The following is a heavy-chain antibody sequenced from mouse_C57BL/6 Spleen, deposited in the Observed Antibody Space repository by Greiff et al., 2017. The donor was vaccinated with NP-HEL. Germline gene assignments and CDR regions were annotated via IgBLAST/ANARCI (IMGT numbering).Heavy chain of an antibody. J-gene: IGHJ2*01. CDR3: ARHKGITTSYFDY. D-gene: IGHD2-4*01. CDR1: GFTFSSYG. V-gene: IGHV5-6*01. Sequence: EVHLVESGGDLVKPGGSLKLSCAASGFTFSSYGMSWVRQTPDKRLEWVATISSGGSYTYYPDSVKGRFTISRDNAKNTLYLQMSSLKSEDTAMYYCARHKGITTSYFDYWGQGTTLTVSS. CDR2: ISSGGSYT.